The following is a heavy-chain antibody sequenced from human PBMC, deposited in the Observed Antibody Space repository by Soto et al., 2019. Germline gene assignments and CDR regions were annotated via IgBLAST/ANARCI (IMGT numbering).Heavy chain of an antibody. CDR3: ARQVAAAGSGWFDT. CDR1: GGSISSSSYY. CDR2: IYYSGST. J-gene: IGHJ5*02. V-gene: IGHV4-39*01. Sequence: SETLSLTCTVSGGSISSSSYYWGWIRQPPGKGLEWIGSIYYSGSTYYNPSLKSRVTISVDTSKNQFSLKLSSVTAADTAVYYCARQVAAAGSGWFDTWGQGTLVTVSS. D-gene: IGHD6-13*01.